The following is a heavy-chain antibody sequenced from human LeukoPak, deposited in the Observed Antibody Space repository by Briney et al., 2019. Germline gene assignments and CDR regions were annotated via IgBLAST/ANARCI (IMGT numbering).Heavy chain of an antibody. J-gene: IGHJ4*02. CDR2: IYHSGST. D-gene: IGHD6-19*01. V-gene: IGHV4-38-2*01. Sequence: SDTLSLTCAVSGYSISSGYYWGWIRQPPGKGLEWIGSIYHSGSTYYNPSLKSRITISIDTSKNQFSLKLSSVTAADTAVYYCARGEYSSGWYFDYWGQGTLVTVSS. CDR1: GYSISSGYY. CDR3: ARGEYSSGWYFDY.